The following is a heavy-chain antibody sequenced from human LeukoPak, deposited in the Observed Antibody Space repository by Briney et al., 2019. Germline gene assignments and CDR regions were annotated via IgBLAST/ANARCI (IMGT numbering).Heavy chain of an antibody. D-gene: IGHD3-22*01. J-gene: IGHJ4*02. CDR2: MNPNSGNT. CDR3: ARGRRDSSGYYY. V-gene: IGHV1-8*01. CDR1: GYTFTSYD. Sequence: GASVKVSCKASGYTFTSYDINWVRQATGQGLAWMGWMNPNSGNTGYAQKFQGRVTMTRNTSISTAYMELSSLRSEDTAVYYCARGRRDSSGYYYWGQGTLVTVSS.